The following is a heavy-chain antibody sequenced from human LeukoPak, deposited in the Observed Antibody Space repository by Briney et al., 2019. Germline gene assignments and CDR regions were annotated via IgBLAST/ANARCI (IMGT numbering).Heavy chain of an antibody. V-gene: IGHV3-23*01. CDR1: GFTFSSYA. D-gene: IGHD3-10*01. Sequence: QPGGSLRLSCAASGFTFSSYAMSWVRQAPGKGLEWVSAISGSGGSTYYADSVKGRFTISRDNSKNTLYLQMNSLRAEDTAVYYCAKDHENRVRGVISTYFDYWGQGTLVTVSS. J-gene: IGHJ4*02. CDR2: ISGSGGST. CDR3: AKDHENRVRGVISTYFDY.